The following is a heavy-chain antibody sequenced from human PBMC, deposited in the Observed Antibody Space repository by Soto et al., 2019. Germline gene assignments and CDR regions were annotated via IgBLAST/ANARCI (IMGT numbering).Heavy chain of an antibody. CDR3: AKVMGYYDSSGPGDY. V-gene: IGHV3-11*01. J-gene: IGHJ4*02. D-gene: IGHD3-22*01. CDR1: GFTFSDYY. CDR2: ISSSGSTI. Sequence: GSLRLSCAASGFTFSDYYMSWIRQAPGKGLEWVSYISSSGSTIYYADSVKGRFTISRDNAKNSLYLQMNSLRAEDTAVYYCAKVMGYYDSSGPGDYWGQGTLVTVSS.